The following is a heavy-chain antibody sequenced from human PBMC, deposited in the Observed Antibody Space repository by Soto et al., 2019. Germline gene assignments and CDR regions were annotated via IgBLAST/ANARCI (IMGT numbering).Heavy chain of an antibody. D-gene: IGHD3-22*01. V-gene: IGHV3-48*03. CDR2: ISSSGSTI. Sequence: GGSLRLSCAASGFTFSSYEMNWVRQAPGKGLEWVSYISSSGSTIYYADSVKGRFTISRDNAKNSLYLQMNSLRAGDTAVYYCAREHLRTGYYDIDYWGQGTLVPSPQ. J-gene: IGHJ4*02. CDR3: AREHLRTGYYDIDY. CDR1: GFTFSSYE.